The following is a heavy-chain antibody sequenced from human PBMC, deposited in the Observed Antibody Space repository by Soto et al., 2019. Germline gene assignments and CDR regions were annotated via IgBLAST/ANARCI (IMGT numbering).Heavy chain of an antibody. CDR1: GYTFTSYS. CDR2: INPSGGST. Sequence: QVQLVQSGAEVKKPGASVKVSCKASGYTFTSYSMHWVRQAPGQGLEWMGIINPSGGSTSYAQKFQGRVTMTRDTSTSTVYMELSSLRSEDTAVYYCARVPPVSTIFGVVIGEFDYWGQGTLVTVSS. D-gene: IGHD3-3*01. V-gene: IGHV1-46*03. CDR3: ARVPPVSTIFGVVIGEFDY. J-gene: IGHJ4*02.